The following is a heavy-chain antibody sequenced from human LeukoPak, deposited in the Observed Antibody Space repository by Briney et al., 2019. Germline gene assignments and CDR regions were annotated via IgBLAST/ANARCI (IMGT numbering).Heavy chain of an antibody. J-gene: IGHJ4*02. V-gene: IGHV3-11*04. D-gene: IGHD6-19*01. Sequence: GGSLRLSCAASGFTFSDYFMTWIRQAPGKGLEWVLYISGSGSSKYYADSVKGRFTISRDNAKNSLYLQMNSLRVEDTAVYYCATSQSSVAGIVGDWGQGTLVTVSS. CDR3: ATSQSSVAGIVGD. CDR1: GFTFSDYF. CDR2: ISGSGSSK.